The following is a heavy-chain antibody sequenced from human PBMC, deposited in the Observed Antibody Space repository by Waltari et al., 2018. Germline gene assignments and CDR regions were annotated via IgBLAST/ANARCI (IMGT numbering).Heavy chain of an antibody. J-gene: IGHJ4*02. Sequence: QVQLVQSGAEVKKPGASVKVSCKASGYIFTSYDINWVRQAAGQGLEWMGWMNPKSGNTGYAQKFQGRVTITRDTSISTVYMELSSLRSEDTAVYFCARAYGDLDYWGQGTLVTVSS. V-gene: IGHV1-8*03. D-gene: IGHD4-17*01. CDR1: GYIFTSYD. CDR2: MNPKSGNT. CDR3: ARAYGDLDY.